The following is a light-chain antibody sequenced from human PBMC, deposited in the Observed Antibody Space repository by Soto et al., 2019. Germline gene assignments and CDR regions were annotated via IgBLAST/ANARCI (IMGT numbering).Light chain of an antibody. CDR3: QQFGNSLPWT. Sequence: EIVLTQSPGTLSLSPGERATLSCRASQSVSSNYLAWYQQKPGQAPTLLIYGASSRAAGIPDRFSGSGSGTDFALTISRLEPEDFAVYYCQQFGNSLPWTFGQGTRWIS. CDR1: QSVSSNY. J-gene: IGKJ1*01. CDR2: GAS. V-gene: IGKV3-20*01.